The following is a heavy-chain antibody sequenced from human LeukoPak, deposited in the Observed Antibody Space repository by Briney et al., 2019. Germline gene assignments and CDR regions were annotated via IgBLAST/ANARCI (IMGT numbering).Heavy chain of an antibody. D-gene: IGHD5/OR15-5a*01. V-gene: IGHV3-74*01. CDR2: INSDGSST. Sequence: GGSLRLSCADSVFTLSSYWMHWGRQAPGKGLVWVSRINSDGSSTSYADSVKGRFTISRDNAQNTLYLQMNSLRAVDTGVYYCARAGVSVRRAFDIWGQGTMVTVSS. J-gene: IGHJ3*02. CDR3: ARAGVSVRRAFDI. CDR1: VFTLSSYW.